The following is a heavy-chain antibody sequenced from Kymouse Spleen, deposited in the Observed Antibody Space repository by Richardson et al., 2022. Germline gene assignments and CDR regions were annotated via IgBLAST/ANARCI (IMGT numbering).Heavy chain of an antibody. Sequence: EVQLVESGGGLVQPGGSLRLSCAASGFTFSSYDMHWVRQATGKGLEWVSAIGTAGDTYYPGSVKGRFTISRENAKNSLYLQMNSLRAGDTAVYYCAVWFGELSF*LLGPGNPGHRLL. CDR2: IGTAGDT. J-gene: IGHJ4*02. D-gene: IGHD3-10*01. V-gene: IGHV3-13*01. CDR3: AVWFGELSF*L. CDR1: GFTFSSYD.